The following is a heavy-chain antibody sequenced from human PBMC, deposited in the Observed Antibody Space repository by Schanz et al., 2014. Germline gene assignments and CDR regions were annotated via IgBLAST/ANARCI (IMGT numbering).Heavy chain of an antibody. CDR3: ARDTTWRLDL. CDR1: GGSFSGYY. Sequence: QVQLQQWGAGLLKPSETLSLTCAVYGGSFSGYYWSWIRQPPGKGLEWIAEINHGGSTNYNPSLKSRVTISLDKSKNQFSLTLTSLTAADTAVYYCARDTTWRLDLWGRGTLVTVSS. J-gene: IGHJ2*01. D-gene: IGHD1-1*01. CDR2: INHGGST. V-gene: IGHV4-34*01.